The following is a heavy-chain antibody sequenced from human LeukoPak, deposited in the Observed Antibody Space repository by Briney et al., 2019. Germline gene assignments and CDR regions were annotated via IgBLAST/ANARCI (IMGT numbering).Heavy chain of an antibody. CDR2: IKSKTDGGTT. CDR3: TTEGVLGWYPDY. J-gene: IGHJ4*02. V-gene: IGHV3-15*01. Sequence: PGGSLRLSCAASGFTFSNAWMSWVRQAPGKGLEWVGRIKSKTDGGTTDYAAPVKGRFTISRDDSKNTLYLKMSSLKTEDTAVYYCTTEGVLGWYPDYWGQGTLVTVSS. CDR1: GFTFSNAW. D-gene: IGHD6-19*01.